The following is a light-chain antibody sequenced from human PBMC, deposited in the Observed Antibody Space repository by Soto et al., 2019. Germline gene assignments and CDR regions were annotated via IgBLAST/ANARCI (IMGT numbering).Light chain of an antibody. J-gene: IGKJ2*01. V-gene: IGKV1-5*01. CDR1: QSVSSW. CDR2: DAS. CDR3: QQYNSHSMYT. Sequence: DIQMTQSPSTLSASVGDRVTITCRASQSVSSWLAWYQQKPGKAPKLLIYDASSLESGVPSRFSVSASETEFTLTISSLQPDDFAIYYCQQYNSHSMYTFGQGTKVDIK.